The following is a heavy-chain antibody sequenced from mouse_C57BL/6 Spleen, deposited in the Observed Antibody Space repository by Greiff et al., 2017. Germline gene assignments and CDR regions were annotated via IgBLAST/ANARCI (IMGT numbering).Heavy chain of an antibody. CDR3: ARSYYYGSSGRGSDV. V-gene: IGHV1-61*01. J-gene: IGHJ1*03. CDR1: GYTFTSYW. Sequence: QVHVKQPGAELVRPGSSVKLSCKASGYTFTSYWMDWVKQRPGQGLEWIGNIYPSDSETHYNQKFKDKATLTVDKSSSTAYMQLSSLTSEDSAVYYCARSYYYGSSGRGSDVWGTGTTVTVSS. D-gene: IGHD1-1*01. CDR2: IYPSDSET.